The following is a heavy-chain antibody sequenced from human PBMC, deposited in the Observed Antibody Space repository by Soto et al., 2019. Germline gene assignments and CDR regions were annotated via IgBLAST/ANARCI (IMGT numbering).Heavy chain of an antibody. D-gene: IGHD3-10*01. J-gene: IGHJ6*03. Sequence: QVQLEQWGTGLLKPSETLSLTCAVYGGSFSGYYWTWIRQSPGKGLEWIGEINHSGRTDYNPSLKGRVTISLDTSKHQFSLKLTSVTAADTATYYCASNHNIIFWFGESKVYMDVWGKGTTVTVSS. CDR1: GGSFSGYY. CDR2: INHSGRT. CDR3: ASNHNIIFWFGESKVYMDV. V-gene: IGHV4-34*01.